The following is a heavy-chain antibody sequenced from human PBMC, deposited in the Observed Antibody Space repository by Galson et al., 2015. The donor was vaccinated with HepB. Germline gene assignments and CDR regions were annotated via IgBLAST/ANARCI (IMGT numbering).Heavy chain of an antibody. CDR2: ISAYNGNT. V-gene: IGHV1-18*01. Sequence: SCKASGYIFTNYGITWVRQAPGQGLEWMGWISAYNGNTDYAQNLQGRVSMTTDTPTSTAYMELRTLRFDDAVVYYCARARYSTSPPDYWGQGTLVTVSS. J-gene: IGHJ4*02. D-gene: IGHD6-6*01. CDR1: GYIFTNYG. CDR3: ARARYSTSPPDY.